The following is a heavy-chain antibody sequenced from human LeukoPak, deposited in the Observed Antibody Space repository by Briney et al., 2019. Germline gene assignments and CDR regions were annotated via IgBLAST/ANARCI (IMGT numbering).Heavy chain of an antibody. D-gene: IGHD3-9*01. CDR3: ASSDILTGYYSAPFPFY. J-gene: IGHJ4*02. V-gene: IGHV1-2*02. CDR2: XNPNSGGT. Sequence: LEWMGXXNPNSGGTNYAQKFQGRVTMTRDTSISTAYMELSRLRSDDTAVYYCASSDILTGYYSAPFPFYWGQGTLVTVSS.